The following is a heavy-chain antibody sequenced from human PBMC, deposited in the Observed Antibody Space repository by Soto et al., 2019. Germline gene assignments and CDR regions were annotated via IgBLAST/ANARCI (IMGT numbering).Heavy chain of an antibody. CDR3: AKSEKAVAGIYYFDY. D-gene: IGHD6-19*01. Sequence: DVQLVESGGGLVQPGRSLRLSCAASGFTFDDYAMHWVRQAPGKGLEWVSGISWNSGSIGYADSVKGRFTISRDNAKNSLYLQMNSLRAEDTALYYCAKSEKAVAGIYYFDYWGQGSLVTVSS. J-gene: IGHJ4*02. CDR2: ISWNSGSI. CDR1: GFTFDDYA. V-gene: IGHV3-9*01.